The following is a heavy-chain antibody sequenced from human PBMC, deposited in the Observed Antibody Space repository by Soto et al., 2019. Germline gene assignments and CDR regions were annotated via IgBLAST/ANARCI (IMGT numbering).Heavy chain of an antibody. CDR1: GFTVSSNY. CDR2: IYSGGST. CDR3: ARAWAKSVHYDFWSGPAGWFDP. D-gene: IGHD3-3*01. V-gene: IGHV3-66*01. Sequence: GGSLRLSCAASGFTVSSNYMSWVRQAPGKGLEWVSVIYSGGSTYYADSVKGRFTISRDNSKNTLYLQMNSLRAEDTAVYYWARAWAKSVHYDFWSGPAGWFDPWGQGTLVTVSS. J-gene: IGHJ5*02.